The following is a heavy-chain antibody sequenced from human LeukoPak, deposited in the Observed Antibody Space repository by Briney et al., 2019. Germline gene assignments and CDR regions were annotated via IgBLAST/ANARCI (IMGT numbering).Heavy chain of an antibody. CDR1: GGSISSSNYY. Sequence: PSETLSLTCSVSGGSISSSNYYWGWIRQPPGKGLEWIGCIYYSGSTYYNASLKSRVTLSVDTSKNQFSLKLTSMTAADTALYYCARVFVYCSGGSCYWGWFDPWGQGTLVTVSS. J-gene: IGHJ5*02. CDR2: IYYSGST. CDR3: ARVFVYCSGGSCYWGWFDP. D-gene: IGHD2-15*01. V-gene: IGHV4-39*07.